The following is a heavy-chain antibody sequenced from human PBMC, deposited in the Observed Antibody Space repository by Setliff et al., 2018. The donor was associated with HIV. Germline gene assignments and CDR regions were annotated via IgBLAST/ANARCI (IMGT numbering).Heavy chain of an antibody. CDR3: ARHDSSGYWYYFDY. Sequence: SETLSLTCTVSGGSISSGGYYWSWIRQHPGKGLEWIGYIYYSGSTNYNPSLKSRVTISVDTSKNQFSLKLSSVTTADTAVYYCARHDSSGYWYYFDYWGQGTLVTVSS. CDR2: IYYSGST. J-gene: IGHJ4*02. V-gene: IGHV4-61*08. CDR1: GGSISSGGYY. D-gene: IGHD3-22*01.